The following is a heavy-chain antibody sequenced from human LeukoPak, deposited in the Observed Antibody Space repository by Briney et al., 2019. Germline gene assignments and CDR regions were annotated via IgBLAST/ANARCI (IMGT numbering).Heavy chain of an antibody. D-gene: IGHD1-26*01. Sequence: PSETLSLTCTVSGGSVGSGSYYWSWIRQPPGKGLEWIGYIYYSGSTNYNPSLKSRVTISVDTSKNQFSLKLSSVTAADTAVYYCAREIRIVGYFDYWGQGTLVTVSS. CDR3: AREIRIVGYFDY. CDR1: GGSVGSGSYY. J-gene: IGHJ4*02. CDR2: IYYSGST. V-gene: IGHV4-61*01.